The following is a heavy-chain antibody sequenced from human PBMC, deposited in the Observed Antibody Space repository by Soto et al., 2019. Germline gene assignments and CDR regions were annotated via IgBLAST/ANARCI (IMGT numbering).Heavy chain of an antibody. D-gene: IGHD2-2*01. J-gene: IGHJ5*02. Sequence: PSETLSLTCAVSGGSISSSNWGNFFRQPPGKGLEWIGEIHHSGSTNYNPSLKSRVTISVDKSKNQFSLKLNSVTAADTAVYYCARVRQGCSSTSCYFDPWGQGTLVTVSS. CDR2: IHHSGST. CDR3: ARVRQGCSSTSCYFDP. CDR1: GGSISSSNW. V-gene: IGHV4-4*02.